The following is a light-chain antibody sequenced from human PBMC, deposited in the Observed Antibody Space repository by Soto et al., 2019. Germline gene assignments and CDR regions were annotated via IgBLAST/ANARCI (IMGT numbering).Light chain of an antibody. CDR2: DVS. CDR3: SSYTSSSTL. Sequence: QSALTQPASVSGSPGQSITISCTGASSDVGGFNYVSWYQQHPGKAPKLMIYDVSNRPSGVSNRFSGCKSGNTASLTISGLQAEDEADYYCSSYTSSSTLFGTGTKLTVL. V-gene: IGLV2-14*01. J-gene: IGLJ1*01. CDR1: SSDVGGFNY.